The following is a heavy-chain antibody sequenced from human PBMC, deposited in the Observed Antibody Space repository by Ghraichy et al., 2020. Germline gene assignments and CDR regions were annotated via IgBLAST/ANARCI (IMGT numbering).Heavy chain of an antibody. Sequence: GGSLRLSCAASGFTFSSYAMSWVRQAPGKGLEWVSAISGSGGSTYYADSVKGRFTISRDNSKNTLYLQMNSLRAEDTAVYYCAKGEVGATAYYYYGMDVWGQGTTVTVSS. V-gene: IGHV3-23*01. D-gene: IGHD1-26*01. CDR2: ISGSGGST. CDR3: AKGEVGATAYYYYGMDV. CDR1: GFTFSSYA. J-gene: IGHJ6*02.